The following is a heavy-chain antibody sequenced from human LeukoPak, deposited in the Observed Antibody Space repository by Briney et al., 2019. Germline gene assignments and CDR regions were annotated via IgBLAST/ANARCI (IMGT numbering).Heavy chain of an antibody. Sequence: GESLKISCKGSGYSFTNYWIGWVRQMPGKGLEWMGMIYPADSDTRYRPSFQGQVTISADKSISTAYLQWISLKASDTAIYDCASDYGYPNNAFDVWGQGTMAKVSS. CDR3: ASDYGYPNNAFDV. CDR1: GYSFTNYW. CDR2: IYPADSDT. V-gene: IGHV5-51*01. D-gene: IGHD4-17*01. J-gene: IGHJ3*01.